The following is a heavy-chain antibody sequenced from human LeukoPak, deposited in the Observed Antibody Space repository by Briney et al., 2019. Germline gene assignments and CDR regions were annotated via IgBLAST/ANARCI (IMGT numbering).Heavy chain of an antibody. Sequence: SQTLSLTCTVSGVSTSRSDYWSWIRQAPGKGLEWVGYIHYTGATYYNPSLKSRLTLSLDTSKNQFSLKLSSVTAADTAVYYCAREVDVPSPSDVFDIWAQGTGVTVSP. CDR2: IHYTGAT. CDR1: GVSTSRSDY. D-gene: IGHD3-10*02. CDR3: AREVDVPSPSDVFDI. J-gene: IGHJ3*02. V-gene: IGHV4-31*03.